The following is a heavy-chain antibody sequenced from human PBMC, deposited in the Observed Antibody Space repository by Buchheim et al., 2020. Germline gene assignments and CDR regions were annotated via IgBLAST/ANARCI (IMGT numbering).Heavy chain of an antibody. D-gene: IGHD5-12*01. J-gene: IGHJ2*01. V-gene: IGHV4-61*01. CDR2: IYYSGRT. CDR1: GGSVSSGSYY. Sequence: QVQLQESGPGLVKPSETLSLTCSVSGGSVSSGSYYWSWIRQPPGKGLEWIGYIYYSGRTNYNPSLNSRVTISVDTSKNQFSLKLSSVTAADTAVYYCARDVGGYSDYGANHWYFDLWGRGTL. CDR3: ARDVGGYSDYGANHWYFDL.